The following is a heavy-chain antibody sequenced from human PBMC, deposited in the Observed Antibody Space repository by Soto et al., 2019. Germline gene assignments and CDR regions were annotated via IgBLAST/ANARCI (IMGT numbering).Heavy chain of an antibody. Sequence: EVQLVESGGGLVQPGRSLRLSCAASGFTFDDYAMHWVRQAPGKGLEWVSGISWNSGSIGYADSVKGRFTISRDNAKNSLYLQKNSLRAEDTALYYCAKARDSNYGNIDYWGQGTLVTVSS. CDR3: AKARDSNYGNIDY. D-gene: IGHD4-4*01. V-gene: IGHV3-9*01. J-gene: IGHJ4*02. CDR2: ISWNSGSI. CDR1: GFTFDDYA.